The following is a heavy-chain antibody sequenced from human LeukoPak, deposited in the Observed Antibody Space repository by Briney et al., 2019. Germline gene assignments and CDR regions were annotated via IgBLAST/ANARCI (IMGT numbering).Heavy chain of an antibody. J-gene: IGHJ4*02. V-gene: IGHV3-7*01. CDR3: AREVWGPEF. D-gene: IGHD1-14*01. Sequence: GGSLRLSCAASGFTFTKYWMTWVRQAPGKGLEWVGNIKRDGSDKNYMDSVKGRFTISRDNTKNSVYLQMSGLRAEDTAVYYCAREVWGPEFWGQGTLVTVSS. CDR1: GFTFTKYW. CDR2: IKRDGSDK.